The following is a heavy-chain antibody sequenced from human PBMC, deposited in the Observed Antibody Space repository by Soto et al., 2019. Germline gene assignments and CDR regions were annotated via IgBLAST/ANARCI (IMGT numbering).Heavy chain of an antibody. Sequence: PGESLKISCKGSGYSFTSYWISWVRQMPGKGLEWMGRIDPSDSYTNYSPSFQGHVTISADKSISTAYLQWSSLKASDTAMYYCARHRVVVAATYYCSGMDVWGQGTTVTVSS. D-gene: IGHD2-15*01. CDR2: IDPSDSYT. V-gene: IGHV5-10-1*01. CDR3: ARHRVVVAATYYCSGMDV. J-gene: IGHJ6*02. CDR1: GYSFTSYW.